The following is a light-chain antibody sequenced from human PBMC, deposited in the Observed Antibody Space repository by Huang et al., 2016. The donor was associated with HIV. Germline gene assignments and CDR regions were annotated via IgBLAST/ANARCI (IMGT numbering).Light chain of an antibody. V-gene: IGKV1-39*01. J-gene: IGKJ2*01. Sequence: DIQMTQSPSSLSASVGDRVTITCRASQSIGSYLKWYQQKPGKAPKLLSYATSSLQSGVPSRFSGRGSGTDFTLTVSSLQPEDFATYSCQQTYSMPYTFGHGTKVEI. CDR2: ATS. CDR3: QQTYSMPYT. CDR1: QSIGSY.